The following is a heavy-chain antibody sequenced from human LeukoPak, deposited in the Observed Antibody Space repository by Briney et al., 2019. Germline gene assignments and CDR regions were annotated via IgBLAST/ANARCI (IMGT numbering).Heavy chain of an antibody. CDR3: AKTDGVTAILAAFDI. CDR2: ISYDGSNK. Sequence: PGGSLRLSCAASGFTFSSYAMHWVRQAPGKGLEWVAVISYDGSNKYYADSVKGRFTISRDNSKNTLFLQMNSLRAEDTAVYYCAKTDGVTAILAAFDIWGQGTMVTVSS. CDR1: GFTFSSYA. D-gene: IGHD2-21*02. V-gene: IGHV3-30-3*02. J-gene: IGHJ3*02.